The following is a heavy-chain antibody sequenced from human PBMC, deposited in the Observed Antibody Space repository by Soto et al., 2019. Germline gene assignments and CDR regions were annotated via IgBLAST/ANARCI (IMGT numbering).Heavy chain of an antibody. Sequence: EVQLLESGGGLVQRGGSLRLSCAVSGFSLTTYAMSWVRQAPGNGLERVSEVSASGRSTTYADSVKGRFPTSKDTSKNTRSLTMNSLRSDDTAVYYWAKVSFGESEGVDVWGRGTMVRASS. V-gene: IGHV3-23*01. D-gene: IGHD3-10*01. CDR1: GFSLTTYA. CDR2: VSASGRST. J-gene: IGHJ3*01. CDR3: AKVSFGESEGVDV.